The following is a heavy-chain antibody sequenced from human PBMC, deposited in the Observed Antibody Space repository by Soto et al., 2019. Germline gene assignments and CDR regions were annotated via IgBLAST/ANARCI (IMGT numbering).Heavy chain of an antibody. D-gene: IGHD3-10*01. CDR2: IYYSGST. CDR3: ARWGITMVRGRGY. J-gene: IGHJ4*02. Sequence: SETLSLTCTVSGGSISSSSYYWGWIRQPPGKGLEWIGSIYYSGSTYYNPSLKSRVTISVDTSKNQFSLKLSSVTAADTAVYYCARWGITMVRGRGYWGQGTLVTVS. V-gene: IGHV4-39*01. CDR1: GGSISSSSYY.